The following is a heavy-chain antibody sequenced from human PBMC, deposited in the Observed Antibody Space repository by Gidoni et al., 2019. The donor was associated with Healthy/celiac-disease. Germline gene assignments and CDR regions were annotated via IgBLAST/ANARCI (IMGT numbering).Heavy chain of an antibody. V-gene: IGHV1-2*02. D-gene: IGHD6-13*01. CDR2: INPNSGGT. CDR3: ARDYDEQQLVMGH. CDR1: GYPFTGYY. J-gene: IGHJ1*01. Sequence: QVQLVQSGAEVKKPGASVKVSCKASGYPFTGYYMPWVRQAPGQGLEWMGWINPNSGGTNYAQKFQGRVTMTRDTSISTAYMELSRLRSDDTAVYYCARDYDEQQLVMGHWGQGTLVTVSS.